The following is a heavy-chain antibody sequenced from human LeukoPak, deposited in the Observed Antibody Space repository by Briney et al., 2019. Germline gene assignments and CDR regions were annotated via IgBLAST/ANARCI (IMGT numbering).Heavy chain of an antibody. J-gene: IGHJ6*02. D-gene: IGHD3-3*02. CDR3: AKASIPRYYSYYGMDV. V-gene: IGHV3-23*01. CDR1: VYTFSQYA. Sequence: GRSLGLSRAVCVYTFSQYATTWVREPPGKGRECGSAIRCSVARTDYADAAKDRYPIPRDNPAHTLHRQMKSLISGHAPVYFCAKASIPRYYSYYGMDVWGQGTTVTVSS. CDR2: IRCSVART.